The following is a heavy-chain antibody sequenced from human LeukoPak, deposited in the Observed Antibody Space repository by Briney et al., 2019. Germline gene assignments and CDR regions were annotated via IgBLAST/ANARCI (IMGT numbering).Heavy chain of an antibody. V-gene: IGHV1-2*06. D-gene: IGHD3-9*01. CDR2: INPNSGGT. J-gene: IGHJ5*02. CDR3: ARGGILTRNWFDP. Sequence: GASVKVSCKASGYTFTGYYMHWVRQAPGQGLEWMGRINPNSGGTNYAQKFQGRVTMTRDTSISTAYMELSRLRSDDTAVYYCARGGILTRNWFDPWGQGTLVTVSS. CDR1: GYTFTGYY.